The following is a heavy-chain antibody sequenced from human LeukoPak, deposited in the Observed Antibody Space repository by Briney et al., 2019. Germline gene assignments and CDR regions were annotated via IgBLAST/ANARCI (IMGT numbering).Heavy chain of an antibody. J-gene: IGHJ4*02. V-gene: IGHV3-30*02. CDR3: ARDLSMLGGYSDY. CDR1: GFTFSSYG. D-gene: IGHD2-8*01. CDR2: IRYDGSNK. Sequence: GGSLRLSCAASGFTFSSYGMHWVRQAPGKGLEWVAFIRYDGSNKYYADSVKGRFTISRDNAKNSLYLQVHSLRAEDTALYYCARDLSMLGGYSDYWGQGTLVTVSS.